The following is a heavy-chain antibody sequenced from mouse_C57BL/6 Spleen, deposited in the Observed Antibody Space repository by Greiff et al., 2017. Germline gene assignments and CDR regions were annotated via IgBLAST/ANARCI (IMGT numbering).Heavy chain of an antibody. Sequence: VKLQQPGAELVKPGASVKLSCKASGYTFTSYWMHWVKQRPGRGLEWIGRFDPNSGGTKYNEKFKSKATLPVDKHTSSAYMQRSSLTSEDSAVYYCAREGPPHGMDYWGQGTSVTVSS. J-gene: IGHJ4*01. D-gene: IGHD6-1*01. V-gene: IGHV1-72*01. CDR2: FDPNSGGT. CDR3: AREGPPHGMDY. CDR1: GYTFTSYW.